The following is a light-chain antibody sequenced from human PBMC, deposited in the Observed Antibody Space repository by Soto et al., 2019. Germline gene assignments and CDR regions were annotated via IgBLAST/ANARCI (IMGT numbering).Light chain of an antibody. CDR1: SSDVGGYNY. V-gene: IGLV2-14*03. CDR2: DVS. J-gene: IGLJ1*01. CDR3: SSYTTSNTRQIV. Sequence: QSALTQHASVSGSPGQSINISCTGTSSDVGGYNYVSWYQHHPGKAPKLIIYDVSNRPSGVSNPFSGSKSGNTASLTISGLQPEDEADYYCSSYTTSNTRQIVFGTGTKVTVL.